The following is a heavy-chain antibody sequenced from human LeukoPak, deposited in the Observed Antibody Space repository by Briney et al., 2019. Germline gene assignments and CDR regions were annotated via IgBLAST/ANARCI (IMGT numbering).Heavy chain of an antibody. J-gene: IGHJ4*02. CDR3: AREYGDFDY. D-gene: IGHD4-17*01. CDR2: INRSGGT. V-gene: IGHV4-4*07. CDR1: GGSISNYY. Sequence: SETLSLTCTVSGGSISNYYWSWIRQPAGKGLEWIRRINRSGGTNYNPSLKSRVTMSVDTSKNQFSLRLNSVTAADTAVYYCAREYGDFDYWGQGTLVTVSS.